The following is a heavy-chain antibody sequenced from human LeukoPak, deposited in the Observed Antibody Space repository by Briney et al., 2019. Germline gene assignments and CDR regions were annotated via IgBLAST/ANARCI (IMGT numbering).Heavy chain of an antibody. D-gene: IGHD3-22*01. CDR1: GGSFSGYY. CDR3: ARGYRGYYPRPYFDY. J-gene: IGHJ4*02. Sequence: SETLSLTCAVYGGSFSGYYWSWTRQPPGKGLEWIGEINHSGSTNYNPSLKSRVTISVDTSKNQFSLKLSSVTAADTAVYYCARGYRGYYPRPYFDYWGQGTLVTVSS. CDR2: INHSGST. V-gene: IGHV4-34*01.